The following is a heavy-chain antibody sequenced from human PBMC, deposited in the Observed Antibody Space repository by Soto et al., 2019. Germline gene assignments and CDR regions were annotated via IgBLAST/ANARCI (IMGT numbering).Heavy chain of an antibody. D-gene: IGHD3-10*01. CDR2: IYYSGST. CDR3: ARVFGFGGMDV. CDR1: GGSISSGGNY. Sequence: SETLSLTCTVSGGSISSGGNYWSWIRQHPGKGLEWIGYIYYSGSTYYNPSLKSRVTISVDTSKNQFSLKLSSVTAADTAVYYCARVFGFGGMDVWGQGTTVTVSS. J-gene: IGHJ6*02. V-gene: IGHV4-31*03.